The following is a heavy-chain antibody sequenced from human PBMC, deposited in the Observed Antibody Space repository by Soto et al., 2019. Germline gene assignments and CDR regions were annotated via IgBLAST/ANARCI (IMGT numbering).Heavy chain of an antibody. D-gene: IGHD3-22*01. J-gene: IGHJ4*02. V-gene: IGHV3-33*01. Sequence: QVQLVESGGGVVQPGRSLRLSCAASGFTFSSYGMHWVRQAPGKGLEWVAVIWYDGSNKYYADSVKGRFTISRDNSKNXLXXQMNSLRAEDTAVYYCARDSDYYDSSGYYSYYFDYWGQGTLVTVSS. CDR2: IWYDGSNK. CDR3: ARDSDYYDSSGYYSYYFDY. CDR1: GFTFSSYG.